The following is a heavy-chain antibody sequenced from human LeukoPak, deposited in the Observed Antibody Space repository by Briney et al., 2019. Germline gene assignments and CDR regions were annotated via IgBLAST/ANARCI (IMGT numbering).Heavy chain of an antibody. CDR3: ARRSPIYDAFDI. V-gene: IGHV5-51*01. D-gene: IGHD3-3*02. J-gene: IGHJ3*02. CDR2: IY. CDR1: GYSFTSYW. Sequence: GESLKISCKGSGYSFTSYWIAWVRQMPGKGLEWMGIIYSPSFQGQVTISADKSISTAYLQWSSLKASDTAMYYCARRSPIYDAFDIWGQGTMVTVSS.